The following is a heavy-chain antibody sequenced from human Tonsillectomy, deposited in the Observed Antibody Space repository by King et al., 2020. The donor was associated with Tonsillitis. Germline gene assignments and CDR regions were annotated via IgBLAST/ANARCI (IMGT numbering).Heavy chain of an antibody. CDR3: ARVGGGYCGGDCYPYYFDY. J-gene: IGHJ4*02. CDR1: GGSISSYY. CDR2: IYTSGST. V-gene: IGHV4-4*07. D-gene: IGHD2-21*02. Sequence: QLQESGPGLVKPSETLSLTCTVSGGSISSYYWSWIRQPAGKGLEWIGRIYTSGSTNYNPSLKSRVTMSVDTSKNQFSLKLSSVTAADTAVYYCARVGGGYCGGDCYPYYFDYWGQGTLVTVSS.